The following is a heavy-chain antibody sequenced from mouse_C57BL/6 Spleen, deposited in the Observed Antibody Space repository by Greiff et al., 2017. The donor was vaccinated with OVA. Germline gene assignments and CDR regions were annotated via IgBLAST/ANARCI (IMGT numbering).Heavy chain of an antibody. D-gene: IGHD2-4*01. V-gene: IGHV5-17*01. CDR2: ISSGSSTI. CDR1: GFTFSDYG. J-gene: IGHJ1*03. Sequence: EVQLKESGGGLVKPGGSLKLSCAASGFTFSDYGMHWVRQAPEKGLEWVAYISSGSSTIYYADTVKGRFTISRDNAKNTLFLQMTSLRSDDTAMYYCARTMIKYWYFDVWGTGTTVTVSS. CDR3: ARTMIKYWYFDV.